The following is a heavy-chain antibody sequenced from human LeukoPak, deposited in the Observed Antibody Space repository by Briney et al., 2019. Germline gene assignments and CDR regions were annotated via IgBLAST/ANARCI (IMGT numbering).Heavy chain of an antibody. Sequence: GGSLRFSCAASAFTFSSYSMNWVRQAPGKGLEWVSYISSSSSTIYYADSVKGRFTISRDNAKNSLYLQMNSLRAEDTAVYYCARAEGGYMDVWGKGTTVTVSS. CDR2: ISSSSSTI. CDR3: ARAEGGYMDV. CDR1: AFTFSSYS. D-gene: IGHD2-15*01. V-gene: IGHV3-48*04. J-gene: IGHJ6*03.